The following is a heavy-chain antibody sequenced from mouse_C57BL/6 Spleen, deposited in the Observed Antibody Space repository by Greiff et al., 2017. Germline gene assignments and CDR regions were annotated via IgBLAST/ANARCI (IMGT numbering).Heavy chain of an antibody. J-gene: IGHJ2*01. V-gene: IGHV5-17*01. Sequence: EVKLVESGGGLVKPGGSLTLSCAASGFTFSDYGLHWVRQAPEKGLEWVAYISGGISTIYYAATVKGRFTISRDNANNTLFWQMTSLRSEYTSMYYCARDGTDYWGQGTILTVSS. CDR2: ISGGISTI. CDR3: ARDGTDY. D-gene: IGHD3-3*01. CDR1: GFTFSDYG.